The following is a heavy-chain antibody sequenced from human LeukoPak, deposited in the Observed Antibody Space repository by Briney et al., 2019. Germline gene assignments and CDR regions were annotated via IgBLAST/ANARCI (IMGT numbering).Heavy chain of an antibody. J-gene: IGHJ4*02. Sequence: SQTLSLTCAISGDSVSNNNAAWNWIRQSPSRGLEWLGRTFYRSKWYYDYAVSVISRITINSDTSKNQFSLQLTYVNPEDTAVYYCAREGRRISGGTLSLDYWGQGTLVTVSS. CDR2: TFYRSKWYY. D-gene: IGHD2-15*01. CDR3: AREGRRISGGTLSLDY. CDR1: GDSVSNNNAA. V-gene: IGHV6-1*01.